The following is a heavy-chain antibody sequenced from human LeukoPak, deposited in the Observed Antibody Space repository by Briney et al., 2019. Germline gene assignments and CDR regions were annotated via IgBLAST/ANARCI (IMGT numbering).Heavy chain of an antibody. D-gene: IGHD1-26*01. CDR2: IYTSGST. CDR1: GGSISSSSYY. J-gene: IGHJ3*02. V-gene: IGHV4-61*02. Sequence: PSETLSLTCIVSGGSISSSSYYWSWIRQPAGKGLEWIGRIYTSGSTNYNPSLKSRVTMSVDTSKNQFSLKLSSVTAADTAVYYCARAQGGSYAFDIWGQGTMVTVSS. CDR3: ARAQGGSYAFDI.